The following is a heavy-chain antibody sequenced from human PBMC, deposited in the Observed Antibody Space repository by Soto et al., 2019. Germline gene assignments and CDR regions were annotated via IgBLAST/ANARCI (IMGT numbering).Heavy chain of an antibody. D-gene: IGHD3-22*01. V-gene: IGHV4-30-4*01. J-gene: IGHJ4*02. Sequence: QVQLQESGPGLVKPSQTLSLTCSVSGGSISTGDYYWSWIRQPPGKGLEWIGHIYYSGSTQYNPSLKSRVIISIDTSKSQFSLNLRSVTAADTAVYYCARDVFLRTDYYDIGGLVYFDNWGQGALVTVSS. CDR2: IYYSGST. CDR3: ARDVFLRTDYYDIGGLVYFDN. CDR1: GGSISTGDYY.